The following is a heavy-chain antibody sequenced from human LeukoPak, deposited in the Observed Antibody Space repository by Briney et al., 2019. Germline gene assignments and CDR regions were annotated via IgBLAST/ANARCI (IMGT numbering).Heavy chain of an antibody. CDR2: IYYSGST. CDR1: GGSISSSSYC. CDR3: ARRGYSSGWYYFDY. J-gene: IGHJ4*02. V-gene: IGHV4-39*01. Sequence: SETLSLTCTVSGGSISSSSYCWGWIRQPPGKGLEWIGSIYYSGSTYYNPSLKSRVTISVDTSKNQFSLKLSSVTAAETAVYYCARRGYSSGWYYFDYWGQGTLVTVTS. D-gene: IGHD6-19*01.